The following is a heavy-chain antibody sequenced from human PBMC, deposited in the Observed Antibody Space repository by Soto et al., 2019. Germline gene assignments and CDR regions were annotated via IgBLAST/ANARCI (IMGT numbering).Heavy chain of an antibody. CDR3: ATAEVDY. J-gene: IGHJ4*02. Sequence: GGSLRLCSSASGFSFGNYWMRWFRQAPGKALDWVSRMNSDGSSTTYADSVKGRFTVSRDNAKNKLYLQRNSLRAEDTAVYYCATAEVDYWGPGTLVTVSS. CDR1: GFSFGNYW. CDR2: MNSDGSST. V-gene: IGHV3-74*01.